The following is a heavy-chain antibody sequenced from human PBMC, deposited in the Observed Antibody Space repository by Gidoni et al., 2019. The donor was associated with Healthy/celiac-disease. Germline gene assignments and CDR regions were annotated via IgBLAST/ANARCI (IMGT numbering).Heavy chain of an antibody. CDR1: GFTFSSYA. J-gene: IGHJ4*02. CDR3: ARSPPLHDYGDSYYFDY. D-gene: IGHD4-17*01. CDR2: ISYDGSNK. V-gene: IGHV3-30-3*01. Sequence: QVQLVESGGGVVQPGRSLRLSCAASGFTFSSYAMHWVRQAPGKGLEWVAVISYDGSNKYYADSVKGRFTISRDNSKNTLYLQMNSLRAEDTAVYYCARSPPLHDYGDSYYFDYWGQGTLVTVSS.